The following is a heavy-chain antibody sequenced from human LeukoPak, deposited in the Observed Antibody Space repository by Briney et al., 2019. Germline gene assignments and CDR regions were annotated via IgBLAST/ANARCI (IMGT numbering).Heavy chain of an antibody. V-gene: IGHV4-39*01. CDR1: GGSIISVSYF. CDR3: ARVARGGSYSYGYIDYYYYYYMDV. Sequence: SETLSLTCTVSGGSIISVSYFWGWIRQPPGKGLEWIGSIYYSGSTYYNPSLKSRVTISVDTSKNQFSLKLSSVTAADTAVYYCARVARGGSYSYGYIDYYYYYYMDVWGKGTTVTVSS. D-gene: IGHD5-18*01. CDR2: IYYSGST. J-gene: IGHJ6*03.